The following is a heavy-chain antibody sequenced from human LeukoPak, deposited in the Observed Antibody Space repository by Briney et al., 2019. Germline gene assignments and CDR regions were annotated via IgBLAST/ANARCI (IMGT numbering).Heavy chain of an antibody. CDR1: GYTFTSYG. CDR2: ISAYNGNT. V-gene: IGHV1-18*04. CDR3: ATRGKGNWFDP. Sequence: GASVKVSCKASGYTFTSYGISWVRQAPGQGLEWMGWISAYNGNTNYAQKLQGRVTMTTDTSTGTAYMELRSLTSDDTAVYYCATRGKGNWFDPWGQGTLVTVSS. D-gene: IGHD5-24*01. J-gene: IGHJ5*02.